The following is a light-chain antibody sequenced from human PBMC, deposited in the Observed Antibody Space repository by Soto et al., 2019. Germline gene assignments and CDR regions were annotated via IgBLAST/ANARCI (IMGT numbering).Light chain of an antibody. V-gene: IGKV1-33*01. Sequence: DIQRTQARPIRTASRAGRAPFSCKASQDISNYLNWYQQKPGKAPKLLIYDASTLETGVPSRFSGSGSGTDFTLTISSLHPDDIAAYYCQQSNNRSLTFGAGTKVDIK. J-gene: IGKJ4*01. CDR1: QDISNY. CDR2: DAS. CDR3: QQSNNRSLT.